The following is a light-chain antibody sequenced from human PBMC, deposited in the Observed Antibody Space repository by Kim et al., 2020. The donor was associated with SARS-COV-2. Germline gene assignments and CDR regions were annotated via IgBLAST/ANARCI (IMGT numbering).Light chain of an antibody. CDR2: AAS. V-gene: IGKV1-39*01. J-gene: IGKJ1*01. CDR3: QQTYIAPRT. CDR1: QSISTY. Sequence: ATVGDRVTITCRASQSISTYLNWYQQMPGKAPKLLIYAASNLQSGVPSRFSDSGSGTDFTLTINTLQPEDLATYFCQQTYIAPRTFGQGTKVDIK.